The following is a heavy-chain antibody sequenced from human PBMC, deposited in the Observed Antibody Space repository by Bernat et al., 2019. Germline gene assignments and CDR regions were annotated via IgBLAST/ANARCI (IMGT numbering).Heavy chain of an antibody. V-gene: IGHV2-5*02. CDR3: AHRPYGSGTYANWFDP. CDR2: IYWDDDK. CDR1: GFSLSTSGVG. J-gene: IGHJ5*02. Sequence: QITLKESGPTLVKPTQTLTLTCTFSGFSLSTSGVGVGWIRQHPGKALEWLALIYWDDDKRYSPSLKSRLTITKDTSINQVVLTMTNMDPVDTATYYCAHRPYGSGTYANWFDPWGQGTLVTVSS. D-gene: IGHD3-10*01.